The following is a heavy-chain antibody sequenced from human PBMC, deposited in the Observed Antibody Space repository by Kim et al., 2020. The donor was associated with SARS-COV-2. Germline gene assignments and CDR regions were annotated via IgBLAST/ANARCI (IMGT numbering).Heavy chain of an antibody. Sequence: GGSLRLSCAASGFTFSSYSMNWVRQAPGKGLEWVSYISSSSSTIYYADSVKGRFTISRDNAKNSLYLQMNSLRAEDTAVYYCARDQGDGYNQVYWFDPWGQGTLVTVSS. J-gene: IGHJ5*02. V-gene: IGHV3-48*04. CDR2: ISSSSSTI. CDR3: ARDQGDGYNQVYWFDP. D-gene: IGHD5-12*01. CDR1: GFTFSSYS.